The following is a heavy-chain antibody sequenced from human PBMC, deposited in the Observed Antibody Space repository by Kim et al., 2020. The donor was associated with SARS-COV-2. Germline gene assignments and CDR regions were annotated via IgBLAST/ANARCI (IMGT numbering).Heavy chain of an antibody. CDR2: INPGNGDT. CDR3: ARTPVAGTSPYAY. CDR1: GYTFANYA. V-gene: IGHV1-3*01. J-gene: IGHJ1*01. Sequence: ASVKVSCKTSGYTFANYAVHWVRQAPGQGLEWMGWINPGNGDTRFSQKLQGRVTITSDTSASTTYMALTSLRSEDSAVFYCARTPVAGTSPYAYSGQGTL. D-gene: IGHD6-19*01.